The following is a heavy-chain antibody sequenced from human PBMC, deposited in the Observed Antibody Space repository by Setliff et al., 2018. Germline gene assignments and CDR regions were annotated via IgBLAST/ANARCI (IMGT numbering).Heavy chain of an antibody. J-gene: IGHJ5*02. D-gene: IGHD5-12*01. CDR1: GYSFTSHW. CDR2: IYPRDSDT. V-gene: IGHV5-51*01. Sequence: PGESLKISCEGSGYSFTSHWIGWVRQMPGKGLEWMGIIYPRDSDTRYSPSFQGQVTISADKSSSTAYLQWSSPKASDTAIYYCARGRRDGYKAGFDPWGQGTLVTVSS. CDR3: ARGRRDGYKAGFDP.